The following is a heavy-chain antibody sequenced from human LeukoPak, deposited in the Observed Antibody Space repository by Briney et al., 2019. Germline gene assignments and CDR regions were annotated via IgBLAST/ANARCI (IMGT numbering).Heavy chain of an antibody. Sequence: GGSLRLSCAASGFTFSSYAMSWVRQAPGKGLEWVSSISGSGGTTYYADSVKGRFTISRDNSKNTLYLQMNSLRAEDTAVYYCARAEIVVVPAAKIKGPFDYWGQGTLVTVSS. D-gene: IGHD2-2*01. V-gene: IGHV3-23*01. CDR3: ARAEIVVVPAAKIKGPFDY. CDR1: GFTFSSYA. J-gene: IGHJ4*02. CDR2: ISGSGGTT.